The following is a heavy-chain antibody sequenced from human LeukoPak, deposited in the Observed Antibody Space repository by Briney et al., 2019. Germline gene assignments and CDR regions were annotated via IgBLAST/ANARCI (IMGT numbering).Heavy chain of an antibody. Sequence: SETLSLTCAVYGGSFSGYYWSWIRQPPGKGLEWIGEINHSGSTNYNPSLKSRVTISLDTSKNQFSLTLTSATAADTAVYYCARGCSIAAAGTCYFDYWGQGTLVTASS. J-gene: IGHJ4*02. CDR2: INHSGST. CDR1: GGSFSGYY. D-gene: IGHD6-13*01. V-gene: IGHV4-34*01. CDR3: ARGCSIAAAGTCYFDY.